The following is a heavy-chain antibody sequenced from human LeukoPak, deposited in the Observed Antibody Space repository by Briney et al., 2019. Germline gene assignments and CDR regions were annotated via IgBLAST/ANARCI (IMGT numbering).Heavy chain of an antibody. D-gene: IGHD3-3*01. J-gene: IGHJ4*02. V-gene: IGHV3-53*01. CDR2: IYSGGST. CDR1: AFSVSSNC. CDR3: AGGLGTFWSGSYYFDY. Sequence: GGSLRLSCAVSAFSVSSNCMSWVRQAPGKGLEWLSVIYSGGSTYYADSVKGRFTISRDNSKNTLSLQMNSLRAEDTAVYYCAGGLGTFWSGSYYFDYWGQGTLVTVSS.